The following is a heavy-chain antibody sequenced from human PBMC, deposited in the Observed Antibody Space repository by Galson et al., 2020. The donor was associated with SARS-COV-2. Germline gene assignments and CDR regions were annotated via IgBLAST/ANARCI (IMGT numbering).Heavy chain of an antibody. Sequence: SCAASGFTFSNSDMNWVHQAPGKGLEWVSGVSWNGSRTHYADSVKGRFIISRDNSRNTLYLQTNSLRAEDTAVYYCVRRVVGSGSYYNGGFDYWGQGTLVTVSS. V-gene: IGHV3-35*01. CDR3: VRRVVGSGSYYNGGFDY. CDR2: VSWNGSRT. D-gene: IGHD3-10*01. CDR1: GFTFSNSD. J-gene: IGHJ4*02.